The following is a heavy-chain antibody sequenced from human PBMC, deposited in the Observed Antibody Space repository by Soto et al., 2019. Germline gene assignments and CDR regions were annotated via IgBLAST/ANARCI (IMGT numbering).Heavy chain of an antibody. J-gene: IGHJ2*01. CDR3: ARDRGYSSSCHIKGPMVHWYVDL. CDR1: GGTFSSYA. CDR2: IIPIFGTA. V-gene: IGHV1-69*01. Sequence: QVQLVQSGAEVKKPGSSVKVSCKASGGTFSSYAISWVRQAPGQGLEWMGGIIPIFGTANYAQKFQGRVTITEDESTRTAYMELSSLRSEDTDVYYCARDRGYSSSCHIKGPMVHWYVDLWGRGTLVTVSS. D-gene: IGHD6-13*01.